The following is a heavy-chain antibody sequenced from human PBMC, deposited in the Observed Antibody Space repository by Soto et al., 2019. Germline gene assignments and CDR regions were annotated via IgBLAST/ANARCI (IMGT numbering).Heavy chain of an antibody. Sequence: GASVKVSCKASGYTFTSYDINWVRQATGQGLEWMGWMNPNSGNTGYAQKFQGRVTMTRNTSISTAYMELSSLRSEDTAVYYCARGRSWQLRKNCFLSWGPGTLVTGSS. CDR2: MNPNSGNT. J-gene: IGHJ5*01. CDR3: ARGRSWQLRKNCFLS. D-gene: IGHD6-6*01. V-gene: IGHV1-8*01. CDR1: GYTFTSYD.